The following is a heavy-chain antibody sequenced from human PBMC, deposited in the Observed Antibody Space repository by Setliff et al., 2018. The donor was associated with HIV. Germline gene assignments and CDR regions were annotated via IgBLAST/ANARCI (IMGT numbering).Heavy chain of an antibody. Sequence: TLSLTCAVYGGSFSGSSWSWIRQPPGRGLEWIGEISHSGTANYNPSLKSRVTLSLDTAKNRFSLNLKSVTDAETAVYFCARGLPDVRNGYDYGDWYFDLWGRGTLVTVSS. CDR3: ARGLPDVRNGYDYGDWYFDL. CDR2: ISHSGTA. V-gene: IGHV4-34*01. J-gene: IGHJ2*01. CDR1: GGSFSGSS. D-gene: IGHD4-17*01.